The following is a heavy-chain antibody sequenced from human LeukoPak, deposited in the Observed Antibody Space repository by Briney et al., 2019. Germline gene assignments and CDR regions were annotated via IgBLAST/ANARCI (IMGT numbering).Heavy chain of an antibody. J-gene: IGHJ3*02. V-gene: IGHV1-2*02. Sequence: GASVKVSCKASGYTFTGYYMHWVRQAPGQGLEWMGWINPNSGGTNYAQKFQGRVTMTRDTSISTAYMELSRLRSDDTAVYYCARDLLRRDIVVVTAIPDSAFDIWGQGTMVTASS. CDR2: INPNSGGT. CDR1: GYTFTGYY. D-gene: IGHD2-21*02. CDR3: ARDLLRRDIVVVTAIPDSAFDI.